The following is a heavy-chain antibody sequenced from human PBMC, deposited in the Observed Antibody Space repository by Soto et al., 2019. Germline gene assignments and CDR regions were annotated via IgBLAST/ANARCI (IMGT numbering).Heavy chain of an antibody. CDR1: GFTFSSYG. CDR2: ISYDGSNK. D-gene: IGHD5-18*01. J-gene: IGHJ4*02. Sequence: QVQLVESGGGVVQPGRSLRLSCAASGFTFSSYGMHWVRQAPGKGLEWVAVISYDGSNKYYADSVKGRFTISRDNSKNTLYLQMNSLRAEDTAVYYCVSSYGSIHFDYWGQVTLVTVSS. V-gene: IGHV3-30*03. CDR3: VSSYGSIHFDY.